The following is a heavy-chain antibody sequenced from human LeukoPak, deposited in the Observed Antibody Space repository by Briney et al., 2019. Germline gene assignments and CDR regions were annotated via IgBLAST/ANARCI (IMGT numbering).Heavy chain of an antibody. CDR1: GGSFSGYY. CDR2: INHSGST. V-gene: IGHV4-34*01. D-gene: IGHD3-22*01. Sequence: SETLSLTCAVYGGSFSGYYWSWIRQPPGKGLEWIGEINHSGSTTNNPSLKSRVPISVDTSKNQFSLKLSSVTAADTAVYYCARRYLDYYDSSGYYYGGAYYFDYWGQGTLVTVSS. CDR3: ARRYLDYYDSSGYYYGGAYYFDY. J-gene: IGHJ4*02.